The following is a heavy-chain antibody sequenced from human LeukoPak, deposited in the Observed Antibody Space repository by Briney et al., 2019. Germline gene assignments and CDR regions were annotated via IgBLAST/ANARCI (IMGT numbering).Heavy chain of an antibody. D-gene: IGHD3-10*01. Sequence: SQALSLTCTVSADSLSSGGHYWAWIRQLPGKGLESIGFIHHSGSSRHNPSLKDRVAISVDASRKQFALRLSSVTAADTAIYYCARGGNRFGGFYFDYWGQGIQVIVSS. CDR2: IHHSGSS. CDR3: ARGGNRFGGFYFDY. V-gene: IGHV4-31*03. CDR1: ADSLSSGGHY. J-gene: IGHJ4*02.